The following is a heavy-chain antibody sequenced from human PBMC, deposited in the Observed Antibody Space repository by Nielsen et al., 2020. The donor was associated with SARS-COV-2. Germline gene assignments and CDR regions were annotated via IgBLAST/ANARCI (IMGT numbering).Heavy chain of an antibody. Sequence: GGSLRLSCAASGFTFSSYGMHWVRQAPGKGLEWVAVISYDGSNKYYADSVKGRFTISRDNSKNTLYLQMNSLRAEDTAVYYCAKADNKYSSSGSFDYWGQGTLVTVSS. J-gene: IGHJ4*02. CDR3: AKADNKYSSSGSFDY. V-gene: IGHV3-30*18. CDR2: ISYDGSNK. CDR1: GFTFSSYG. D-gene: IGHD6-6*01.